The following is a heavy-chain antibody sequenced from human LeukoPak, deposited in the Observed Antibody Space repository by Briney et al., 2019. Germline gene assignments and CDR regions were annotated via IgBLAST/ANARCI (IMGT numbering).Heavy chain of an antibody. CDR2: IDGSGRNT. Sequence: PGGSLRLSCVASGFTFSRYAMSWVRQAPGKGLEWVSAIDGSGRNTYYADFVKGRFTISRDNSKNTLFLQMNSLRAEDTAVYFCAKDSSVPYGITNWGQGTLVTVS. D-gene: IGHD4-17*01. J-gene: IGHJ4*02. V-gene: IGHV3-23*01. CDR1: GFTFSRYA. CDR3: AKDSSVPYGITN.